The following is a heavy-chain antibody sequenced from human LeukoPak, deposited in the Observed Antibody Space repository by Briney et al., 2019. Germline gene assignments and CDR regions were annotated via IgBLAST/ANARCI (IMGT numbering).Heavy chain of an antibody. CDR3: AKSRGEYGDYVGY. J-gene: IGHJ4*02. CDR2: ISGSGGST. D-gene: IGHD4-17*01. Sequence: GGSLRLSCAASGFTFSSYAMRWVRHAPGKGLEWVSAISGSGGSTYYADSVKGRFTISRDNSKNTVYLQMNSLRAEDTAVYYCAKSRGEYGDYVGYWGQGTLVTVSS. CDR1: GFTFSSYA. V-gene: IGHV3-23*01.